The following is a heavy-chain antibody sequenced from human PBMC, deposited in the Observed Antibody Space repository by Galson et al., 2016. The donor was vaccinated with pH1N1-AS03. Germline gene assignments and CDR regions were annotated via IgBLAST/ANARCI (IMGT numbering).Heavy chain of an antibody. D-gene: IGHD1-26*01. Sequence: QSGAEVKKPGESLMISCKASGGSFGNYAINWVRQAPGQGLEWMGGIIPVLGRANYPQKFQGRVTITADKSPATVYMELKGLRFEDTAIYYCAPMGFGELVGDYWGQGTLVTVSS. V-gene: IGHV1-69*10. CDR2: IIPVLGRA. CDR3: APMGFGELVGDY. CDR1: GGSFGNYA. J-gene: IGHJ4*02.